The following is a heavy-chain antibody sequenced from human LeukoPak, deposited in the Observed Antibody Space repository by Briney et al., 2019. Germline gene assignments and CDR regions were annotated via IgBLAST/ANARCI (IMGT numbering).Heavy chain of an antibody. Sequence: ASVKVSCKASGGTFSSYAMSWVRQAPGKGLEWVSAISGSGGSTYYADSVKGRFTISRDNSKNTLYLQMNSLRAEDTAVYYCATDYGDLVCGYWGQGTLVTVSS. CDR3: ATDYGDLVCGY. CDR2: ISGSGGST. D-gene: IGHD4-17*01. V-gene: IGHV3-23*01. J-gene: IGHJ4*02. CDR1: GGTFSSYA.